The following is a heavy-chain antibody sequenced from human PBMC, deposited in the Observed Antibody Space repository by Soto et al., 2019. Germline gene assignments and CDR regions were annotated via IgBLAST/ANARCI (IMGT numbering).Heavy chain of an antibody. V-gene: IGHV4-31*03. CDR1: GGSISSGGYY. D-gene: IGHD3-10*01. Sequence: SETLSLTCTVSGGSISSGGYYWSWIRQHPGKGLEWIGYIYYSGSTYYNPSLKSRVTISVDPSKNQFALKRSSVTAADTAVYYGARGDGSRSYLDYYYGGMDVWGQGTTVTVSS. J-gene: IGHJ6*02. CDR3: ARGDGSRSYLDYYYGGMDV. CDR2: IYYSGST.